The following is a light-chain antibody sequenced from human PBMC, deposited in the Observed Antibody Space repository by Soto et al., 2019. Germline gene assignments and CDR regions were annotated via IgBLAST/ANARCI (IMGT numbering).Light chain of an antibody. J-gene: IGLJ1*01. CDR2: DVS. CDR3: GSYTTSSNYV. CDR1: SSDIDAYNY. V-gene: IGLV2-14*01. Sequence: QSALTQPASVSGSPGQSITISCTGTSSDIDAYNYVSWYQQHPGKAPKLMIFDVSNRPSGVSNRFSGSKSGNTASLTISGLQSEDEAEYYCGSYTTSSNYVFGAGTKVTVL.